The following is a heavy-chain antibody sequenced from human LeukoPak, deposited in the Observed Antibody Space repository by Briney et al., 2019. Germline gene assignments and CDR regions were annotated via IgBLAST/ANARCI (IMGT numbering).Heavy chain of an antibody. D-gene: IGHD6-13*01. Sequence: SETLSLTCTVSGGSISSYYWSWIRQPPGKGLEWIGYIYYSGSTNYNPSLKSRVTISVDTSRNQFSLKLSSVTAADTAVYYCARGYSSSWHLNWFDPWGQGTLVTVSS. CDR3: ARGYSSSWHLNWFDP. V-gene: IGHV4-59*08. J-gene: IGHJ5*02. CDR2: IYYSGST. CDR1: GGSISSYY.